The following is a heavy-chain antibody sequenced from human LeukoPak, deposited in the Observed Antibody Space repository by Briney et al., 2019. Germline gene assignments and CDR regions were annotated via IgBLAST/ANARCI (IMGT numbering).Heavy chain of an antibody. CDR3: AREGSYYYGSGSPS. J-gene: IGHJ5*02. CDR1: GYSISSGYY. CDR2: IFRSGYT. V-gene: IGHV4-38-2*02. Sequence: PSETLSLTCTVSGYSISSGYYWGWIRQPPGKGLEWIGCIFRSGYTYHNPSLKSRVTLSLDTSKNQFSLRLSSVTAADTAVYYCAREGSYYYGSGSPSWGQGTLVTVSS. D-gene: IGHD3-10*01.